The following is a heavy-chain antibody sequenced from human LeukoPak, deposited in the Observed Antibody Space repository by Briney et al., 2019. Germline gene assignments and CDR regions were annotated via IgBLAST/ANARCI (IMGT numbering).Heavy chain of an antibody. CDR1: GYSISSGYY. CDR2: IYHSGRT. Sequence: SETLSLTCTVSGYSISSGYYWGWIRQPPGKGLEWIGIIYHSGRTDYNPSLKSRVTISEDTSKNQFSLKLSSVTAADTAVYYCAREKVFGWSPWFDPWGQGTLVTVSS. V-gene: IGHV4-38-2*02. CDR3: AREKVFGWSPWFDP. D-gene: IGHD3-3*01. J-gene: IGHJ5*02.